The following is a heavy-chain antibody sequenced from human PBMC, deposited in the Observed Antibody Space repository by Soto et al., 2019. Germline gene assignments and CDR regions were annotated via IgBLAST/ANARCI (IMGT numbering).Heavy chain of an antibody. Sequence: QVQLVQSGAEVKKPGASVKVSCKASGYTFTSYGISWVRQAPGQGLEWMGWISAYNGNTNYAQKLQGRVTMTTDTSTSTDYMELRSLRSDDTAVYYCARDDAYYYGSGSSDYWGQGTLVTVSS. D-gene: IGHD3-10*01. V-gene: IGHV1-18*01. CDR2: ISAYNGNT. J-gene: IGHJ4*02. CDR3: ARDDAYYYGSGSSDY. CDR1: GYTFTSYG.